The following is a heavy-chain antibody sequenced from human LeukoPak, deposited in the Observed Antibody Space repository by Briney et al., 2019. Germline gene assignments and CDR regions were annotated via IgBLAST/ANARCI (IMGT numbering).Heavy chain of an antibody. CDR2: ISGSGGST. CDR3: AKGGRDSSGYYYYYGMDV. CDR1: GFTFSSYA. D-gene: IGHD3-22*01. J-gene: IGHJ6*02. V-gene: IGHV3-23*01. Sequence: GGSLRLSCAASGFTFSSYAMSWVRQAPGKGLEWVSLISGSGGSTYYADSVKGRFTISRDNSKNTLYLQMNSLRVEDTAVYYCAKGGRDSSGYYYYYGMDVWGQGTTVTVSS.